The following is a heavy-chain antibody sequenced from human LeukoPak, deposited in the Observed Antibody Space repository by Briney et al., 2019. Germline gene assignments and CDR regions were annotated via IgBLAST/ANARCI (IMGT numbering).Heavy chain of an antibody. D-gene: IGHD5-24*01. V-gene: IGHV3-7*05. CDR3: ARDKLHLYYYYGMDV. CDR2: IKEDGSEK. Sequence: GGSLRLSCAASGFIFSSYRMSWVRQAPGEGLEWVANIKEDGSEKYYVDSVKGRFTISRDNAKNSLYLQMNSLRAEDTAVYYCARDKLHLYYYYGMDVWGQGTTVTVSS. J-gene: IGHJ6*02. CDR1: GFIFSSYR.